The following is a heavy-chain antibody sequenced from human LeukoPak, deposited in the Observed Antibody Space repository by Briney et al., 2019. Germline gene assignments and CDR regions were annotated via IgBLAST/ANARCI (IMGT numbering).Heavy chain of an antibody. D-gene: IGHD6-25*01. Sequence: GGSLRLSCAASGFTFSGYWMHWVRQAPGKGLEWVSVLYSDGSTYFADPVKGRFTTSRDNSKNTVYLQMNSLRAEDTAVYYCARGVTDSSGWLFDYWGQGALVTVSS. V-gene: IGHV3-53*01. J-gene: IGHJ4*02. CDR3: ARGVTDSSGWLFDY. CDR2: LYSDGST. CDR1: GFTFSGYW.